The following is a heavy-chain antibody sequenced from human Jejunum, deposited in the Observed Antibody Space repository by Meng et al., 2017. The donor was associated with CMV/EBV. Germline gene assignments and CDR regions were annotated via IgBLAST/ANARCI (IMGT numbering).Heavy chain of an antibody. CDR3: ARVNCSSSACYLTFHFYPMDV. CDR2: ISTRTVPI. V-gene: IGHV3-48*03. Sequence: MNWVPQAPGKGLEWVSYISTRTVPIYYADSVRGRFTISRDNAKNSLYLQMNSLRAEDTAVYYCARVNCSSSACYLTFHFYPMDVWGQGTTVTVSS. D-gene: IGHD2-2*01. J-gene: IGHJ6*02.